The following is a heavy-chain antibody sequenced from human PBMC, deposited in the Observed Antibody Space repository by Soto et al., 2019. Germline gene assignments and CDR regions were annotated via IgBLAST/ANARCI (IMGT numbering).Heavy chain of an antibody. Sequence: ASVKVSCKASGGTFSSYAISWVRQAPGQGLEWMGGIIPIFGTANYAQKFQGRVTITADESTSTAYMELSSLRSEDTAVYYCARGLVSSSWPIIDYWGQGTLVTVSS. D-gene: IGHD6-13*01. J-gene: IGHJ4*02. CDR3: ARGLVSSSWPIIDY. CDR1: GGTFSSYA. V-gene: IGHV1-69*13. CDR2: IIPIFGTA.